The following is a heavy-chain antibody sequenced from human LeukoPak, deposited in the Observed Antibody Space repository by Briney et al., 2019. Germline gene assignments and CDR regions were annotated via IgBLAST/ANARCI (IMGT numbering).Heavy chain of an antibody. V-gene: IGHV3-23*01. CDR2: IGGSGGTT. CDR1: GFTFTNYA. D-gene: IGHD4-11*01. J-gene: IGHJ4*02. Sequence: PGGSLRLSCAASGFTFTNYAMNWVRQAPGKGLEWVSAIGGSGGTTSYADSVQGRFTISRDNSKNTLYLQMNSLRAEDTAVFYCARDPTVTTSYYFDYWGQGTLVTVSS. CDR3: ARDPTVTTSYYFDY.